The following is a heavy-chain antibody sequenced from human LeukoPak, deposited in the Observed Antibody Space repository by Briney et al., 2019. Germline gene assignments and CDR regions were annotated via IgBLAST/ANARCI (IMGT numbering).Heavy chain of an antibody. CDR3: ARLPAYGDPPFDY. V-gene: IGHV5-51*01. D-gene: IGHD4-17*01. Sequence: GESLKISCKGSGYNFPNYWIGWVRQMPGKGLEWMGIIYPGDSDTRYSPSFQGQVTISADKSISTAYLQWSSLKASDTAMYYCARLPAYGDPPFDYWGQGTLVTVSS. CDR1: GYNFPNYW. J-gene: IGHJ4*02. CDR2: IYPGDSDT.